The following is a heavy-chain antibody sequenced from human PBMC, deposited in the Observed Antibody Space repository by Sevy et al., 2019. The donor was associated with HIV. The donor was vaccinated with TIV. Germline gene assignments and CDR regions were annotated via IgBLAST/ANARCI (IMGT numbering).Heavy chain of an antibody. D-gene: IGHD2-21*02. Sequence: ASVKVSCKASGYIFSNYNINWVRQAPRQGLEWMGWISADNGNTDYAQKVQGRVTMTTDTSTNTAYMELRSLRSDDTAVYYCARVSCGGDCYNAFDIWGQGTMVTVSS. CDR2: ISADNGNT. CDR3: ARVSCGGDCYNAFDI. V-gene: IGHV1-18*04. J-gene: IGHJ3*02. CDR1: GYIFSNYN.